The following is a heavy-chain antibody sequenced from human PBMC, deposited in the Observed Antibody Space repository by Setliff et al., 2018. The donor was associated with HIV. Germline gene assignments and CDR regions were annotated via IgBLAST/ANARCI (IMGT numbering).Heavy chain of an antibody. D-gene: IGHD6-19*01. CDR3: ARGAWYTSGWYSSRYLDV. J-gene: IGHJ6*03. CDR1: GYTFTSSD. V-gene: IGHV1-8*02. Sequence: ASVKVSCKASGYTFTSSDINWVRQPTGQGLEWMGWMNPNSGNTGYAQKFQGRVTMTRDTSTRTAYMELSSLRSEDTVVYYCARGAWYTSGWYSSRYLDVWGKGTTVTVSS. CDR2: MNPNSGNT.